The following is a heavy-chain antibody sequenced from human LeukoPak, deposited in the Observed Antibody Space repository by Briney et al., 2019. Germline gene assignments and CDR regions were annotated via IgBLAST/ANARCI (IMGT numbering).Heavy chain of an antibody. CDR2: IKTDGSEK. Sequence: PGGSLRLSCAASGFTFTSYWMNWVRQAPGKGLEWVANIKTDGSEKYYVDSVKGRFTISRDNAKNSLYLQMNSLRAEDTAVYYCARGGGGHSSGWYASYYWGQGTLVTVSS. CDR1: GFTFTSYW. J-gene: IGHJ4*02. CDR3: ARGGGGHSSGWYASYY. V-gene: IGHV3-7*01. D-gene: IGHD6-19*01.